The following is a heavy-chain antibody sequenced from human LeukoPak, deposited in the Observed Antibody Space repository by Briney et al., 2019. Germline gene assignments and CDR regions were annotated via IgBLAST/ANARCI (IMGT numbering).Heavy chain of an antibody. CDR2: INHSGST. Sequence: SETLSLTCAVYGGSFSGYYWSWIRQPPGKGLEWIGEINHSGSTNYNPSLKSRVTISVDTSKNQFSLKLSSVTAADTAVYYCARGYSSGWYKQSWFDPWGQGTLVTVSS. J-gene: IGHJ5*02. V-gene: IGHV4-34*01. CDR1: GGSFSGYY. D-gene: IGHD6-19*01. CDR3: ARGYSSGWYKQSWFDP.